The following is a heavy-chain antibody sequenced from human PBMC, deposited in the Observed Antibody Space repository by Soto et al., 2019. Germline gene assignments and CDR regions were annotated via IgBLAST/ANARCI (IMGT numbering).Heavy chain of an antibody. J-gene: IGHJ5*02. D-gene: IGHD3-10*01. CDR1: GYTFTNYG. CDR3: ARGVGSGSYYNQYTWFDT. V-gene: IGHV1-18*01. Sequence: ASVKVSCKASGYTFTNYGISWVRQAPGQGLEWMGWISAYNGNTKYAQKLQGRVTMTTDTSTSTAYMELRSLRSDDTAVYYCARGVGSGSYYNQYTWFDTWGQGTLVTVSS. CDR2: ISAYNGNT.